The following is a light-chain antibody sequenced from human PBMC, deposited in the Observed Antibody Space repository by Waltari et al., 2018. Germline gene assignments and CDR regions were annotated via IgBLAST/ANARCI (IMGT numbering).Light chain of an antibody. CDR2: YAS. J-gene: IGKJ4*01. CDR1: QDITNS. CDR3: QQYDDFPLT. V-gene: IGKV1-33*01. Sequence: DIQMTQSPSSLSASVGDRVTITCQASQDITNSLNWYQQKPGKAPKLLISYASTLEIGIPLRFSGSGSGTSFTFIISSLQPDDIAIYYCQQYDDFPLTFGGGTKVEIK.